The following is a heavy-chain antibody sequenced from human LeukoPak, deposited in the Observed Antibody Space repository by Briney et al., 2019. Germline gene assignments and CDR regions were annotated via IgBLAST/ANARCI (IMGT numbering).Heavy chain of an antibody. V-gene: IGHV3-7*03. Sequence: GGSLRLSCAASGYTFSPYWMNWFRQAPGKGLEWVALIKEDGSEELYDGSVEGRFTISRDSGKNSLYLQMNSLRAEDTAVYYCAGGAGWLSDYWGQGTLVTVSS. D-gene: IGHD2-15*01. CDR1: GYTFSPYW. CDR3: AGGAGWLSDY. J-gene: IGHJ4*02. CDR2: IKEDGSEE.